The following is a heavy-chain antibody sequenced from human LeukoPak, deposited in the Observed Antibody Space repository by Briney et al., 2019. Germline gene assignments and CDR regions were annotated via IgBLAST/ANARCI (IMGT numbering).Heavy chain of an antibody. CDR1: GYTFTGYY. D-gene: IGHD1-1*01. J-gene: IGHJ6*03. CDR3: ARVVRPPRMTGTNYYYYMDV. CDR2: INPNSGGT. Sequence: GASVKVSCKASGYTFTGYYMHWVRQAPGQGLEWMGWINPNSGGTNYAQKFQGRVTMTRDTSISTAYMELSRLRSDDTAVYYCARVVRPPRMTGTNYYYYMDVWGKGTTVTVSS. V-gene: IGHV1-2*02.